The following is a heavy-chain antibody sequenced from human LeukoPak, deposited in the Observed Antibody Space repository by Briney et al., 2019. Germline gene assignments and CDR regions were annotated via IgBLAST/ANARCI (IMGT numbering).Heavy chain of an antibody. V-gene: IGHV4-59*01. Sequence: NPSETLSLTCTVSGGSISSYYWSWIRQPPGKGLEWIGYIYYSGSTNYNPSLKSRVTISVDTSKNQFSLKLSSVTAADTAVYYCARDAHDDYGDPSCYMDVWGKGTTVTVSS. J-gene: IGHJ6*03. CDR2: IYYSGST. CDR1: GGSISSYY. D-gene: IGHD4-17*01. CDR3: ARDAHDDYGDPSCYMDV.